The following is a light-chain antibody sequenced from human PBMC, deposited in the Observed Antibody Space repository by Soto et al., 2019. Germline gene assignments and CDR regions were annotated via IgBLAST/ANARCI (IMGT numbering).Light chain of an antibody. V-gene: IGKV1-5*01. Sequence: ESQVPHSPSTVSEKVGDRVTTTCRASQSISSWLAWYQQKPGKAPKLLIYDASSLESGVPSRFSGSGSGTEFTLTISSLQPDDFATYYCQQYNSYSWTFGQRTK. CDR2: DAS. J-gene: IGKJ1*01. CDR3: QQYNSYSWT. CDR1: QSISSW.